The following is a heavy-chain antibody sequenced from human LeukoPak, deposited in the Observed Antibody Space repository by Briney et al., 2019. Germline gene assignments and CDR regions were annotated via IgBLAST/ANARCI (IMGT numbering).Heavy chain of an antibody. CDR1: GFTFSSYA. CDR3: AKFPRELLRSADYFDY. D-gene: IGHD1-26*01. Sequence: PGGSLRLSCAASGFTFSSYAMSWVRQAPGKGLEWVSAISGSGGSTYYADSVKGRFTISRDNSKNTLYLQMNSLRAEDTAVYYCAKFPRELLRSADYFDYWGQGTLVTVSS. V-gene: IGHV3-23*01. J-gene: IGHJ4*02. CDR2: ISGSGGST.